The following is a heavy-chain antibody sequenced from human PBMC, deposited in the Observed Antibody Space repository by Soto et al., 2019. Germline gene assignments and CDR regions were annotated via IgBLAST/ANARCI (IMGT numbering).Heavy chain of an antibody. Sequence: GESLKISCKGSGYSFTSYWIGWARQMPGKGLEWMGIIYPGDSDTRYSPSFQGQVTISADKSISTAYLQWSSLKASDTAMYYCARAQYSYGPTYYYYYMDVWGKGTTVTVS. V-gene: IGHV5-51*01. J-gene: IGHJ6*03. CDR3: ARAQYSYGPTYYYYYMDV. CDR1: GYSFTSYW. D-gene: IGHD5-18*01. CDR2: IYPGDSDT.